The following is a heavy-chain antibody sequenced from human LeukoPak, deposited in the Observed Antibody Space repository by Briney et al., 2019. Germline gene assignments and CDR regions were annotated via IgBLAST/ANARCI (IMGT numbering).Heavy chain of an antibody. CDR2: ISGSGGST. Sequence: PGASLRLSCAAPGFTFSSYAMSWVRQAPGKGLEWVSAISGSGGSTYYADSVKGRFTTSRDNSKNTLYLQMNSLRAEDTAVYYCAKGDRYSGYDDSFDYWGQGTLVTVSS. J-gene: IGHJ4*02. CDR3: AKGDRYSGYDDSFDY. D-gene: IGHD5-12*01. V-gene: IGHV3-23*01. CDR1: GFTFSSYA.